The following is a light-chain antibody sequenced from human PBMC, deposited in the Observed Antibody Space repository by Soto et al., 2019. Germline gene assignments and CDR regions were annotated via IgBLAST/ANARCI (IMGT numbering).Light chain of an antibody. CDR2: KAS. CDR3: QQSYSTPLT. J-gene: IGKJ4*01. CDR1: QSISSW. V-gene: IGKV1-5*03. Sequence: DIQMTQSPSTLSASVGDRVTITCRASQSISSWLAWYQQKPGKAPKLLIYKASTLESGVPSNFSGSGSGTEFTLTISSLQPEDFATYYCQQSYSTPLTFGGGTKVDIK.